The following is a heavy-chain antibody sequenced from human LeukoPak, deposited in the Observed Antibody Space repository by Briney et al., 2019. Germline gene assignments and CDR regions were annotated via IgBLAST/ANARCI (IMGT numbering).Heavy chain of an antibody. CDR2: ISGSGGST. CDR1: GFTFSSYA. V-gene: IGHV3-23*01. D-gene: IGHD3-22*01. J-gene: IGHJ4*02. Sequence: PGGSLRLSCAASGFTFSSYAMSWVRQAPGKGLEWVSAISGSGGSTYYADSVKGRFTISRDNSKNTLYLQMNSLRAEDTAVYYCAKDYYYDSSGYIFDYWGRGTLVTVSS. CDR3: AKDYYYDSSGYIFDY.